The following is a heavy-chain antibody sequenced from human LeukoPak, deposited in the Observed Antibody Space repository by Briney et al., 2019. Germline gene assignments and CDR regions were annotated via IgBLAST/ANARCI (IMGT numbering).Heavy chain of an antibody. J-gene: IGHJ5*02. V-gene: IGHV1-2*02. D-gene: IGHD6-19*01. CDR1: GYTFTDYY. CDR3: AMSESGGWHGRYWFDP. Sequence: ASVKLSCKAAGYTFTDYYIHWVTQAPGQRLEWMGWANPNSGGTNPAQKLQGRVTMTTDTSTSTAYKELGSLRSDDTAVYYCAMSESGGWHGRYWFDPWGQGTLVTVSS. CDR2: ANPNSGGT.